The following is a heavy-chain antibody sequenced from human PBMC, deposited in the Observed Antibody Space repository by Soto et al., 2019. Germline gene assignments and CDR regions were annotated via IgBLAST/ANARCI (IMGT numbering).Heavy chain of an antibody. CDR3: TREGGVAARRKTYYFDY. J-gene: IGHJ4*02. Sequence: GGSLRLSCAASGFTFSSYGMHWVRQAPGKGLEWVAVIWYDGSNKYYADSVKGRFTISRDNSKNTLYLQMNSLMAEETAVYYCTREGGVAARRKTYYFDYWGQGTLVTVSS. V-gene: IGHV3-33*01. CDR1: GFTFSSYG. CDR2: IWYDGSNK. D-gene: IGHD6-6*01.